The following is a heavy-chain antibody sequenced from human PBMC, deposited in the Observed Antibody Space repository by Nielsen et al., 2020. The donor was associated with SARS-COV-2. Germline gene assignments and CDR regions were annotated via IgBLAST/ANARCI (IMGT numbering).Heavy chain of an antibody. Sequence: GGSLRLSCAASGFTISTYGMSWVRQAPGKGLEWVSAISSSTYYADSVKGRFTVSRDNSKNTLYLQMNSLRAEDTAVYYCAKRSGYTSGWYGDYWYQG. CDR3: AKRSGYTSGWYGDY. V-gene: IGHV3-23*01. J-gene: IGHJ4*02. D-gene: IGHD6-19*01. CDR2: ISSST. CDR1: GFTISTYG.